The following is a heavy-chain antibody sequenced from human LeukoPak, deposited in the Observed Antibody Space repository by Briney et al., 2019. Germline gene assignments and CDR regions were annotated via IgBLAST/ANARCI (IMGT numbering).Heavy chain of an antibody. J-gene: IGHJ4*02. CDR3: ARNYYGSGSYYTPGY. CDR2: ISSSSSYI. V-gene: IGHV3-21*01. CDR1: GFTFSSYS. D-gene: IGHD3-10*01. Sequence: GGSLRLSCAASGFTFSSYSMNWVRQAPGKGLEWVSSISSSSSYIYYADSVKGRFTISRDNAKNSLYLQMNSLRAEDTAVYYCARNYYGSGSYYTPGYWGQGTLVTVSS.